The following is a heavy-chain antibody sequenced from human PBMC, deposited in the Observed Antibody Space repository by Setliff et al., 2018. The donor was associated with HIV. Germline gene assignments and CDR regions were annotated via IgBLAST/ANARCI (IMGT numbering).Heavy chain of an antibody. CDR3: ALPYCGGGNCWSSASLPPAGWFDP. D-gene: IGHD2-15*01. J-gene: IGHJ5*02. V-gene: IGHV1-69*05. Sequence: SVKVSCKASGGTFSSYVISWVRQAPGQGPEWMGGIIPMYGVANYAQKFQGRVTITTDESTSTAYMELSSLRSEDTAVYYCALPYCGGGNCWSSASLPPAGWFDPWGQGTLGTSPQ. CDR1: GGTFSSYV. CDR2: IIPMYGVA.